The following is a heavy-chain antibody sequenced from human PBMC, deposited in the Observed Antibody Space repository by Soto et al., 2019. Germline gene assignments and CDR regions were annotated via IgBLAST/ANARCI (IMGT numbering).Heavy chain of an antibody. V-gene: IGHV4-30-4*01. CDR1: GRSISSVNYY. CDR2: IYYSGST. CDR3: ARYGSGECNRGSCYSPFDH. Sequence: QVQLQESGPGLVKPSQTLSLTCTVSGRSISSVNYYWSWIRQPPGKGLEWIGYIYYSGSTYYNPALRSRVTRSVDTSKNQFSLKLSSVTAADTAVYYCARYGSGECNRGSCYSPFDHWGQGTLVTVSS. D-gene: IGHD2-15*01. J-gene: IGHJ4*02.